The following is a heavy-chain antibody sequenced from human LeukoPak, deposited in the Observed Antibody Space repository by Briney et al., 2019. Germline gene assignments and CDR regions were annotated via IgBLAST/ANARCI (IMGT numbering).Heavy chain of an antibody. D-gene: IGHD5-18*01. V-gene: IGHV4-39*07. CDR2: IYYSGST. J-gene: IGHJ5*02. CDR1: GGSISSSSYY. CDR3: ARSDTAMGFDP. Sequence: SSETLSLTCTVSGGSISSSSYYWGWIRQPPGKGLEWIGSIYYSGSTYYNPSLKSRVTISVDTSKNQFSLKLSSVTAADTAVYYCARSDTAMGFDPWGQGTLVTVSS.